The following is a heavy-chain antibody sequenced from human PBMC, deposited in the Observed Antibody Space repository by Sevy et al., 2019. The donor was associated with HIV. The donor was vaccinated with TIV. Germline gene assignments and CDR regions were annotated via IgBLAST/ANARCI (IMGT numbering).Heavy chain of an antibody. CDR1: GFTFTNFP. J-gene: IGHJ4*02. Sequence: GESLKISCAASGFTFTNFPMHWVRQAPGRGLEWVAIISFNGNHDFYADSVKGRFTISRDNSKSTLYLQMNSLRREDTAVYYCVRTAGLTGSYEYWGQGTQVTVSS. CDR3: VRTAGLTGSYEY. CDR2: ISFNGNHD. V-gene: IGHV3-30-3*01. D-gene: IGHD3-9*01.